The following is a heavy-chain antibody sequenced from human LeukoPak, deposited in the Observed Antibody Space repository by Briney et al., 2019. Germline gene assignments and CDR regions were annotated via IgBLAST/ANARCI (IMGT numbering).Heavy chain of an antibody. D-gene: IGHD4-23*01. CDR1: GFTFSSQG. Sequence: GGSLRLSCAPSGFTFSSQGMHWFRQAPAKGLKWLEVIWYDASNKYYADSVKGRFTVSRDNSKNTLYLQMNSLRAEDTAMYYCARNLRKYGSNSEYFDYWGQGTVVTVSS. CDR3: ARNLRKYGSNSEYFDY. J-gene: IGHJ4*02. CDR2: IWYDASNK. V-gene: IGHV3-33*01.